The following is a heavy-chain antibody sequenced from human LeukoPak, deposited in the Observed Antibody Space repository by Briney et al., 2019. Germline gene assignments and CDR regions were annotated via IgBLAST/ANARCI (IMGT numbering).Heavy chain of an antibody. CDR2: ISYDGSNK. CDR3: ARGPEYYDVEPPLGY. J-gene: IGHJ4*02. Sequence: QPGRSLRLSCAASGFTFSSYAMHWVRQAPGKGLEWVAVISYDGSNKYYADSVKGRFTISRDNSKNTLYLQMNSLRAEDTAVYYCARGPEYYDVEPPLGYWGQGTLVTVSS. D-gene: IGHD3-22*01. V-gene: IGHV3-30*04. CDR1: GFTFSSYA.